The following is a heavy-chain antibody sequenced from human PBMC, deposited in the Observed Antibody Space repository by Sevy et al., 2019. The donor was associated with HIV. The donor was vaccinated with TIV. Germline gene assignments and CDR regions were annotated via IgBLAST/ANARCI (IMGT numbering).Heavy chain of an antibody. CDR1: GFTFSSFF. Sequence: GGSLRLSCAASGFTFSSFFMHWVRQAPGKGLEWVATISYDGINEHYADSVKGRFTISRDNSKNALYLQMNSLRAEDTAVYYCALERLSSNVAEYFQNWGQGTLVTVSS. V-gene: IGHV3-30-3*01. CDR3: ALERLSSNVAEYFQN. D-gene: IGHD1-1*01. J-gene: IGHJ1*01. CDR2: ISYDGINE.